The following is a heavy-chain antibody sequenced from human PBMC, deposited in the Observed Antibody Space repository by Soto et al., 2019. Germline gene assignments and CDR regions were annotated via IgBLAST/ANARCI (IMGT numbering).Heavy chain of an antibody. CDR2: INHSGST. D-gene: IGHD3-10*01. J-gene: IGHJ5*02. CDR3: ARGITMVRGVVNWFDP. V-gene: IGHV4-34*01. Sequence: QVQLQQWGAGLLKPSETLSLTCAVYGGSFSGYYWSWIRQPPGKGLEWIGEINHSGSTNYNPSIKSRVTIPVDTPKNQFSLKLSSVTAADTAVYYCARGITMVRGVVNWFDPWGQGTLVTAAS. CDR1: GGSFSGYY.